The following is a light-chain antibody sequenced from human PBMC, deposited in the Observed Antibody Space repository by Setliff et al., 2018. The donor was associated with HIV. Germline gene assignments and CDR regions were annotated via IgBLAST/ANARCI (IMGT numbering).Light chain of an antibody. V-gene: IGLV2-14*03. Sequence: QSALTQPASVSGSPGQSITISCTGISSDVGGYYSVSWYQQHPGKAPKLMIYDVINRPSGVSNRFSGSRSGNTASLTISGLQAEDEADYYCCSYAGSSTYVFGTGTKSPS. CDR2: DVI. J-gene: IGLJ1*01. CDR3: CSYAGSSTYV. CDR1: SSDVGGYYS.